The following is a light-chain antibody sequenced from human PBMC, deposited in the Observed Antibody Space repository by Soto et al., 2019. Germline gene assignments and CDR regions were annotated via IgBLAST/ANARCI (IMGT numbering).Light chain of an antibody. CDR1: QTISSW. J-gene: IGKJ1*01. V-gene: IGKV1-5*03. Sequence: DLQMTQSPSTLSGSLGDRVTITCRASQTISSWLAWYQQKPGKAPKRLNYKASTLKSGVPSRFSGSGSGTEFTLTSSSLQPDDFATYYCQHYNSYSEAFGQGTKV. CDR2: KAS. CDR3: QHYNSYSEA.